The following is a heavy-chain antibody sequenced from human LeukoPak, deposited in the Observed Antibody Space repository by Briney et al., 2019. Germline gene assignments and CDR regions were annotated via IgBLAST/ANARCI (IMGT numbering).Heavy chain of an antibody. CDR2: IRYDGGKE. CDR1: GFTFSSYG. J-gene: IGHJ4*02. Sequence: GGSLRLSCAASGFTFSSYGMHWVRQAPGQGLEWVALIRYDGGKEYYADSVKGRFTISRDNSKNTLYLQMSSLRAEDTAVYYCANAYYDILTAYYPFDYWGQGALVTVSS. V-gene: IGHV3-30*02. CDR3: ANAYYDILTAYYPFDY. D-gene: IGHD3-9*01.